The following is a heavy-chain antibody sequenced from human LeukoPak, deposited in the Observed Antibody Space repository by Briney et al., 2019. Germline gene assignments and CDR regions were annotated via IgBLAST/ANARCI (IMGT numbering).Heavy chain of an antibody. J-gene: IGHJ6*02. CDR3: ARTYYDILTGGRGPYYYYGMDV. CDR2: MNPNSGNT. V-gene: IGHV1-8*01. Sequence: ASVKVSCKASGYTFTSYDINWVRQATGQGLEWMGWMNPNSGNTGYAQKFQGRVTMTRNTSISTAYMELSSLRSEDTAVYYCARTYYDILTGGRGPYYYYGMDVWGQGTTVTVSS. CDR1: GYTFTSYD. D-gene: IGHD3-9*01.